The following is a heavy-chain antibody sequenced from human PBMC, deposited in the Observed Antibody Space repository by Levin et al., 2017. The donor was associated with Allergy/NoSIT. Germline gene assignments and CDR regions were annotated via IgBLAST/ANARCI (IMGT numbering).Heavy chain of an antibody. V-gene: IGHV3-73*01. CDR3: RVVIASDY. J-gene: IGHJ4*02. D-gene: IGHD2-21*01. Sequence: GGSLRLSCAASGFTFSGSAMHWVRQASGKGLEWVGRIRSKANSYATAYAASVKGRFTISRDDSKSTAYLQMNSLKTEDTAVYYCRVVIASDYWGQGTLVTVSS. CDR1: GFTFSGSA. CDR2: IRSKANSYAT.